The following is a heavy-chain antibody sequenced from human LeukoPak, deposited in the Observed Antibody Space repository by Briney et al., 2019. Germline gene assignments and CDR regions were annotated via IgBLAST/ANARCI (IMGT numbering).Heavy chain of an antibody. Sequence: PGESLRLSCAASGFTFSSYAMSWVRQAPGKGLEWVSAISGSGGSTYYADSVKGRFTISRDNSKNTLYLQMNSLRAEDTAVYYCAKDSGSYYGNWFDPWGQGTLVTVSS. V-gene: IGHV3-23*01. CDR1: GFTFSSYA. D-gene: IGHD1-26*01. CDR2: ISGSGGST. J-gene: IGHJ5*02. CDR3: AKDSGSYYGNWFDP.